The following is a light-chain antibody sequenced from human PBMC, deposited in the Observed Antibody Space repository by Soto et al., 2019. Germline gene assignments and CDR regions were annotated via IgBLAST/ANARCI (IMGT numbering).Light chain of an antibody. V-gene: IGKV3-15*01. J-gene: IGKJ2*01. CDR3: QQYNNWPYT. CDR2: GAS. Sequence: EIVMTQSPATLSVSPGERATLSCRASQSISSNLAWYQQKPGQAPRLLIYGASSRATGLPARFGGSGSGTEFTLTISSLQSEDFAVYYCQQYNNWPYTFGQGTKLQI. CDR1: QSISSN.